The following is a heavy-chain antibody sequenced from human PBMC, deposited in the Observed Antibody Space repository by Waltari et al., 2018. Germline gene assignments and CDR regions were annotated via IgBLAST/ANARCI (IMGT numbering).Heavy chain of an antibody. CDR2: ISSSTSYI. J-gene: IGHJ3*02. D-gene: IGHD2-2*01. CDR1: RSPVRSYS. V-gene: IGHV3-21*01. Sequence: EVQLVASGGGLVKPGGSLSLSCAASRSPVRSYSTTWLRSPPGKGLEWVSCISSSTSYINYADSVKGRFTISRDNAKNSLYLQMNSLRAEDTAVYYCARVCSSTSCYRDAFDIWGQGTMVTVSS. CDR3: ARVCSSTSCYRDAFDI.